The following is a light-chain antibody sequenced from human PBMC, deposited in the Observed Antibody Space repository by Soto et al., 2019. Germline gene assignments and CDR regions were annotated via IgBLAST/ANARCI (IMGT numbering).Light chain of an antibody. J-gene: IGKJ1*01. V-gene: IGKV3-11*01. CDR1: QSVSRY. CDR3: QQRSNWPWT. Sequence: IVLTQSPATLSLSPGEIATLSCRASQSVSRYLAWYQQKLRQAPRLLIYDASNWATGIPARFSGSGSGTDFTLTISSLEPEDFGVYYCQQRSNWPWTFGQGTKVATK. CDR2: DAS.